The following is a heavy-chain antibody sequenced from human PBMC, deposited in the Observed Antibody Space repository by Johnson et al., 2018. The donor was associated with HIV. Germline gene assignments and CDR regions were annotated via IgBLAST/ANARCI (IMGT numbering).Heavy chain of an antibody. CDR1: GFSFSTYA. CDR3: ARGALSPAAPDAFDI. J-gene: IGHJ3*02. CDR2: ISSNGGST. D-gene: IGHD6-13*01. V-gene: IGHV3-64*01. Sequence: VQLVESGGGLVQPGGSLRLSCAASGFSFSTYAMHWVRQAPGKGLEYVSAISSNGGSTFYANSVKGRFTIFRDNSKSTLYLQMGSLRAEDMAVYYCARGALSPAAPDAFDIWGQGTIVTVSS.